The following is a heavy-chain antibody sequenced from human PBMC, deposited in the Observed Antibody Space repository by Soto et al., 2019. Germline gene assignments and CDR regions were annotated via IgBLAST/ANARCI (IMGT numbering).Heavy chain of an antibody. Sequence: GGSLRLSCAASGFTFSSYGMHWVRQAPGKGLEWVAVIWYDGSNKYYADSVKGRFTISRDNSKNTLYLQMNSLRAEDTAVYYCARDPGDGGANDAFDIWGQGTMVTVSS. CDR1: GFTFSSYG. V-gene: IGHV3-33*01. D-gene: IGHD2-21*01. J-gene: IGHJ3*02. CDR3: ARDPGDGGANDAFDI. CDR2: IWYDGSNK.